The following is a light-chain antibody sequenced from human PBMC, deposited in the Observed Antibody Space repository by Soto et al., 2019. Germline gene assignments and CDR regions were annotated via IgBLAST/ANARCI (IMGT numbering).Light chain of an antibody. CDR2: GAS. CDR1: QSVGNN. CDR3: QQCDNWPRT. V-gene: IGKV3-15*01. Sequence: EIVMTQSPATLSVSPGERVTLSCRASQSVGNNLAWYQQKTGQVPRLLIHGASTRPTGIPARFSGSGSGTEFTLTISSLQSEDFAVYYCQQCDNWPRTFGQGTKLEIK. J-gene: IGKJ2*01.